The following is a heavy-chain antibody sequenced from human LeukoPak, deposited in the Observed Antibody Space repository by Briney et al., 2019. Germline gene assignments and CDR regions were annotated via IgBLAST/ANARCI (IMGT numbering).Heavy chain of an antibody. CDR2: ISGSGGST. CDR1: GFTFSSYA. Sequence: PGGSLRLSCAASGFTFSSYAMSWVRQAPGKGLEWVSAISGSGGSTYYADSVKGRFTISRDNSKNTLYLQMNSLRAEDTAVYYCAKDKVVVVPAAMYFDYWGQGTLVTVSS. V-gene: IGHV3-23*01. D-gene: IGHD2-2*01. J-gene: IGHJ4*02. CDR3: AKDKVVVVPAAMYFDY.